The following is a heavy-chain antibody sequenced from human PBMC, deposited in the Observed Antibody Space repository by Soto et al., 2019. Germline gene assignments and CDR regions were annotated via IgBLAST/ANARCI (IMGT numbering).Heavy chain of an antibody. CDR3: ATWGWFDYYYGMDV. V-gene: IGHV1-2*04. CDR2: INPNSGGT. J-gene: IGHJ6*02. D-gene: IGHD3-10*01. CDR1: GYTFTDYY. Sequence: QVPLVQSGAEVKKPGASVKVSCKASGYTFTDYYMHWVRQAPGQGLEWMGWINPNSGGTNYAQKFQGWVTMTRDTSISTAYMELSRLRSDDTAVYYCATWGWFDYYYGMDVWGQGTTVTVSS.